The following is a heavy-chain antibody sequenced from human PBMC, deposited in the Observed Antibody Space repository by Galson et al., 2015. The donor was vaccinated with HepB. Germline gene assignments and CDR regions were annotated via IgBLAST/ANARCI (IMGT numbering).Heavy chain of an antibody. V-gene: IGHV4-59*01. Sequence: ETLSLTCTVSGGSISSYYWSWIRQPPGKGLEWIGYIYYSGSTNYNPSLKSRVTISVDTSKNQFSLKLSSVTAADTAVCYCARASYFGGPFDYWGQGTLVTVSS. J-gene: IGHJ4*02. CDR1: GGSISSYY. CDR2: IYYSGST. CDR3: ARASYFGGPFDY. D-gene: IGHD3-3*01.